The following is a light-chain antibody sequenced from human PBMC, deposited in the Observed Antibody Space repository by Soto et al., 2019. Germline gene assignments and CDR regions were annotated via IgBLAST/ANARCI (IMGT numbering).Light chain of an antibody. Sequence: QSVLTQPPSASGTPGQRVTISCSGSSSNIGSNYVYWYQQLPGTAPKLLIYRNNQRPSGVPDRFSGSKSGTSASLAISGLRSEDEADYYCAAWHDSLSWVFGGGTKLTVL. CDR2: RNN. CDR3: AAWHDSLSWV. V-gene: IGLV1-47*01. J-gene: IGLJ3*02. CDR1: SSNIGSNY.